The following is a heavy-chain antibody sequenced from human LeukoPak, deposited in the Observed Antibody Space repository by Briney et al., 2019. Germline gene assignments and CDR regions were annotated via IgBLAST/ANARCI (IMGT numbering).Heavy chain of an antibody. V-gene: IGHV3-7*01. D-gene: IGHD1-1*01. CDR2: IKPDGSQI. J-gene: IGHJ4*02. Sequence: GGSLRLSCAASGFTFSSYWMTWVRQAPGKGLEWVANIKPDGSQIYYVDSVKGRFTISRDNAKNSLYLQMNSLSAEDTAVYYCARDLNWETYWGQGTLVTVSS. CDR1: GFTFSSYW. CDR3: ARDLNWETY.